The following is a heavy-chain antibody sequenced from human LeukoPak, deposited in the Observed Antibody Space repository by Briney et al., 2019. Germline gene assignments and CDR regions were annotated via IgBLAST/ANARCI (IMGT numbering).Heavy chain of an antibody. J-gene: IGHJ4*02. D-gene: IGHD2-2*01. CDR3: AKVSGIVVVPAAKADY. Sequence: GGSLRLSCAASGFTFSSYAMSWVRQAPGKGLEWVSAISGSGGSTYYADSVKGRFTISRDNSKNTLYLQMNSLRTEDTAVYYCAKVSGIVVVPAAKADYWGQGTLVTVSS. CDR1: GFTFSSYA. CDR2: ISGSGGST. V-gene: IGHV3-23*01.